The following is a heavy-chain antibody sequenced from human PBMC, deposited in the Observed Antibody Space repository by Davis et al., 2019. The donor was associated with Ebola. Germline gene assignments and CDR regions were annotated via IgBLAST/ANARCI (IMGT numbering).Heavy chain of an antibody. D-gene: IGHD2-21*02. CDR1: GYTFSSYG. V-gene: IGHV1-18*01. CDR2: ISGYNGNT. Sequence: AASVKVSCKASGYTFSSYGINWVRQAPGQGLEWMGWISGYNGNTNYAQKLQGRVTMGTDTSTSTAYMELRSLRSDDTAVYYCARAGRVVVTAMADYWGQGTLVTVSS. CDR3: ARAGRVVVTAMADY. J-gene: IGHJ4*02.